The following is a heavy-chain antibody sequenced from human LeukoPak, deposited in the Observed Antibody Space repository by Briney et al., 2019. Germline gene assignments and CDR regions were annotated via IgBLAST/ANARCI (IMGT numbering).Heavy chain of an antibody. D-gene: IGHD3/OR15-3a*01. Sequence: KTGGSLRLSCAASGFTFSGYSMNWVRQAPGKGLEWVSSITSTSNYKHYADSVKGRFTISRDNAENSLYLQMNSLRVEDTAVYYCASGLPGGAFDIWGQGTMVTVSS. CDR2: ITSTSNYK. V-gene: IGHV3-21*01. CDR3: ASGLPGGAFDI. J-gene: IGHJ3*02. CDR1: GFTFSGYS.